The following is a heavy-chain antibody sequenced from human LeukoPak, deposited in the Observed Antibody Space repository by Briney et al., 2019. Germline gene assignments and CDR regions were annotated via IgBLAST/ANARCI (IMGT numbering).Heavy chain of an antibody. CDR2: IIPIFGAA. CDR3: ARVRVGFDYGSTSYLNRYYFDY. Sequence: GASVKVSCKASGGTFSSCAISWVRQAPGQGLEWMGGIIPIFGAANYAQKFQGRVTITADKSTSTAYMELRSLRSEDTAVYYCARVRVGFDYGSTSYLNRYYFDYWGQGTLVTVSS. V-gene: IGHV1-69*06. J-gene: IGHJ4*02. CDR1: GGTFSSCA. D-gene: IGHD3-10*01.